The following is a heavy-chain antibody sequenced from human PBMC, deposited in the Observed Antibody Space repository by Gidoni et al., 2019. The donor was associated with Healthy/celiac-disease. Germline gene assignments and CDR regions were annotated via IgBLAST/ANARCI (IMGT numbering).Heavy chain of an antibody. CDR3: AKDPMYSGRPGGYFDY. CDR1: GFTFSSYA. CDR2: ISVSGGST. J-gene: IGHJ4*02. Sequence: EVQLLESGGGLVQPGGSLRVSCAAYGFTFSSYAMSWVRQAPGKGLGWVSAISVSGGSTYYADSVKGRFTISRDNSKNTLYLQMNSLRTEDTAVYYCAKDPMYSGRPGGYFDYWGQGTLVTVSS. D-gene: IGHD1-26*01. V-gene: IGHV3-23*01.